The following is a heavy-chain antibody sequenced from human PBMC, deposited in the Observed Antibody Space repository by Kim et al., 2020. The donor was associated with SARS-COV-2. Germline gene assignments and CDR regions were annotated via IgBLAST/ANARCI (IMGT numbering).Heavy chain of an antibody. V-gene: IGHV3-21*01. Sequence: DSVKGRFTISRDNAKNSLYLQMNSLRAEDTAVYYCARYCSGGSCHGDFDYWGQGTLVTVSS. CDR3: ARYCSGGSCHGDFDY. J-gene: IGHJ4*02. D-gene: IGHD2-15*01.